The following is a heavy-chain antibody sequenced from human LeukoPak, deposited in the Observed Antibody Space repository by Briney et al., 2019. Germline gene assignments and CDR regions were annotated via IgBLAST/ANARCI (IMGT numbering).Heavy chain of an antibody. D-gene: IGHD3-22*01. CDR1: GYSISTGHY. CDR2: IYHSGST. V-gene: IGHV4-38-2*02. J-gene: IGHJ4*02. CDR3: ARVTGYVIEDYFDY. Sequence: SETLSLTCIVSGYSISTGHYWGWIRQPPGKGLEWIGSIYHSGSTYFNPSLKSRVTISVDTSKNQFSLKLRSVTAADTAVYYCARVTGYVIEDYFDYWGQGTLVTVSS.